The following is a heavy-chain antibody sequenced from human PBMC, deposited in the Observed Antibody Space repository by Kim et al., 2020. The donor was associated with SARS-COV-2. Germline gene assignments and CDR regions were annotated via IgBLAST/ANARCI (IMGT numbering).Heavy chain of an antibody. CDR3: ARVGGSHDAFDI. D-gene: IGHD1-26*01. Sequence: YNPSLKSRVTISVDKSKTQFSLKLSAVTAADTAVYYCARVGGSHDAFDIWGQGTMVTVSS. V-gene: IGHV4-61*05. J-gene: IGHJ3*02.